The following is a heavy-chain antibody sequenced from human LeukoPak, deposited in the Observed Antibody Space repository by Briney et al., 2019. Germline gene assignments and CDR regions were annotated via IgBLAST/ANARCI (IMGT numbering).Heavy chain of an antibody. Sequence: GESLKISCKGSGYSFPKYWIGWVRQMPGKGLEWMGIIYPGDSDTRYSPSFQGQVTISADKSISTAYLQWSSLKASDTAMYYCARYSSGWYIRYYYYGMDVWGQGTTVTVSS. D-gene: IGHD6-19*01. CDR2: IYPGDSDT. CDR1: GYSFPKYW. V-gene: IGHV5-51*01. J-gene: IGHJ6*02. CDR3: ARYSSGWYIRYYYYGMDV.